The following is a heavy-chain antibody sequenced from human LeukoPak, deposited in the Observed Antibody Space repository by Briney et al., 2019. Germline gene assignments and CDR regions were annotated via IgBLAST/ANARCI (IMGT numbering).Heavy chain of an antibody. V-gene: IGHV3-30*02. Sequence: LAGGSLRLSCAASGFTFSSYSMNWVRQAPGKGLEWVAVIWSGETDKYYADSVKGRFTISRDNSKNTLYLQMNSLRVEDTAVYYCAKDRDSSGWYVDYWGKGTLVTVSS. CDR3: AKDRDSSGWYVDY. CDR1: GFTFSSYS. J-gene: IGHJ4*02. D-gene: IGHD6-19*01. CDR2: IWSGETDK.